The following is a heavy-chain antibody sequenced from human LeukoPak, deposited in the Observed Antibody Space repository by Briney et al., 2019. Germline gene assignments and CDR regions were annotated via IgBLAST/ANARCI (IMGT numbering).Heavy chain of an antibody. D-gene: IGHD6-19*01. V-gene: IGHV3-48*03. CDR3: ARDDAGYSSGWYWVY. CDR2: ITISGSII. J-gene: IGHJ4*02. Sequence: GRSLRLSCAASGFTFSGYEMNWVRQAPGKGLGWVSYITISGSIINYADSVKGRFTISRDNAKNSLYLQMNSLRAEDTAVYYCARDDAGYSSGWYWVYWGQGTLVTVSS. CDR1: GFTFSGYE.